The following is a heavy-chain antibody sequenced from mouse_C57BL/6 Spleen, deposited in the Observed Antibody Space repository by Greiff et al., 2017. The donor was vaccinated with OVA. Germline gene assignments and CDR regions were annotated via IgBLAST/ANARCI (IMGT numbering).Heavy chain of an antibody. CDR3: ARSEGSSYKGYAMDY. D-gene: IGHD1-1*01. J-gene: IGHJ4*01. V-gene: IGHV14-3*01. CDR1: GFNIKNTY. Sequence: EVKLVESVAELVRPGASVKLSCTASGFNIKNTYMHWVKQRPEQGLEWIGRIDPANGNTKYAPKFQGKATITADTSSNTAYLQLSSLTSEDTAIYYCARSEGSSYKGYAMDYWGQGTSVTVSS. CDR2: IDPANGNT.